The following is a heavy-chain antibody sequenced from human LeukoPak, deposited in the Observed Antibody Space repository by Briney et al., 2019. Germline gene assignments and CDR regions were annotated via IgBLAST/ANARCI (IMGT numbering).Heavy chain of an antibody. CDR1: GCMLPNYG. V-gene: IGHV1-18*01. CDR2: INTYNGNT. J-gene: IGHJ4*02. D-gene: IGHD3-22*01. Sequence: ASVKVSCKASGCMLPNYGISWVRQAPGQGLEWMGWINTYNGNTNYAPKFQGRVTMTTDTSTSTAYMELRSLRSDDTAVYYCARVVLDHYYDSSGYLGTLDYWGQGTLVTVSS. CDR3: ARVVLDHYYDSSGYLGTLDY.